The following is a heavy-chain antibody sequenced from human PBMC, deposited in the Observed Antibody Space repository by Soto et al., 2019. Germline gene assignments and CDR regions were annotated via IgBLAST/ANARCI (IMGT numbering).Heavy chain of an antibody. J-gene: IGHJ5*02. D-gene: IGHD3-3*01. CDR2: ISGSGGST. Sequence: PGGSLRLSCAASGFTFSSYAMSWVRQAPGKGLEWVSAISGSGGSTYYADSVKGRFTISRDNSKNTLYLQMNSLRAEDTAVYYCAKRSNEWLHPGQWFDPRGQGTLVTVSS. CDR3: AKRSNEWLHPGQWFDP. CDR1: GFTFSSYA. V-gene: IGHV3-23*01.